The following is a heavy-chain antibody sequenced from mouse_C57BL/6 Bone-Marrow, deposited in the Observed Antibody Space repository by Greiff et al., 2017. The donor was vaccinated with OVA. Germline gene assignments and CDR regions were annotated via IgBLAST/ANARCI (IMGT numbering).Heavy chain of an antibody. Sequence: EVQLQQSVAELVRPGASVKLSCTASGFNIKNTYMHWVKQRPEQGLEWIGRIDPANDNTKYAPKFQGKATMTPDTSSNTAYLQLSSLSSEDTAVYCCARGNFGSSFYAMDYWGQGTSVTVSS. CDR1: GFNIKNTY. CDR2: IDPANDNT. D-gene: IGHD1-1*01. CDR3: ARGNFGSSFYAMDY. J-gene: IGHJ4*01. V-gene: IGHV14-3*01.